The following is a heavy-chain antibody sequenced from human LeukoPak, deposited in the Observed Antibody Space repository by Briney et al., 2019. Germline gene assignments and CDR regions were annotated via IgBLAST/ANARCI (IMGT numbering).Heavy chain of an antibody. D-gene: IGHD2-2*01. J-gene: IGHJ4*02. CDR1: GFTVSSNY. Sequence: GGSLRLSCAASGFTVSSNYMSWVRQAPGKGLEWVSSISSSSSYIYYADSVKGRFTISRDNAKNSLYLQMNSLRAEDTAVYYCARDKVVPAAIDFDYWGQGTLVTVSS. CDR2: ISSSSSYI. CDR3: ARDKVVPAAIDFDY. V-gene: IGHV3-21*01.